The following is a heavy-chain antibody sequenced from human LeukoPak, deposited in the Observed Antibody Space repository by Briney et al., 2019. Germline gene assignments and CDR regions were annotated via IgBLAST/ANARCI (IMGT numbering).Heavy chain of an antibody. CDR2: INPSGGST. Sequence: ASVKVSCKASGYTFTSYYMHWVRQAPGQGLEWMGIINPSGGSTSYAQKFQGRVTMTRDTSTSTVYMELSSLRSEDTAVYYCARDLDFWSGYPKNWFDPWGQGTLVTVPS. D-gene: IGHD3-3*01. J-gene: IGHJ5*02. CDR3: ARDLDFWSGYPKNWFDP. CDR1: GYTFTSYY. V-gene: IGHV1-46*01.